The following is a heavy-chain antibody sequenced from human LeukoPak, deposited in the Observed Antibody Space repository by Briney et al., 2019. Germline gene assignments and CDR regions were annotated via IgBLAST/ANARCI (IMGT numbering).Heavy chain of an antibody. CDR2: IYYSGST. V-gene: IGHV4-39*07. CDR3: ARGLTTVTTNYYYYYMDV. D-gene: IGHD4-17*01. CDR1: GGSISISSYF. J-gene: IGHJ6*03. Sequence: PSETLSLTCTVSGGSISISSYFWGWIRQPPGKGLEWIGSIYYSGSTYYNPSLKSRVTTSVDTSKNQFSLKLSSVTAADTAVYYCARGLTTVTTNYYYYYMDVWGKGTTVTISS.